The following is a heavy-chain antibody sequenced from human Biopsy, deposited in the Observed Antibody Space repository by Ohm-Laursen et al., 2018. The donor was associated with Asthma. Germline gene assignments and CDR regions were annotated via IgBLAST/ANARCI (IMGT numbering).Heavy chain of an antibody. CDR1: GFTFRNYA. J-gene: IGHJ4*02. V-gene: IGHV3-23*01. D-gene: IGHD6-19*01. CDR2: ITGSGVRT. Sequence: GSLRLSCAASGFTFRNYAISWVRQVPGKGLEWVSGITGSGVRTYYADSGKGRFTISRDNSKNTLSLQMNSLTAEDTAVYYCAREGVAGTHIEDWGQGTLVTVSS. CDR3: AREGVAGTHIED.